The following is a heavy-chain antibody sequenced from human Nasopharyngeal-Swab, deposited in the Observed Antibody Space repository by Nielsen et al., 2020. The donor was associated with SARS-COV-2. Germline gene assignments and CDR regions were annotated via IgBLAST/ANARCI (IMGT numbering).Heavy chain of an antibody. CDR3: VRPRYCSAASCDRHSGVGLFDY. V-gene: IGHV1-8*01. CDR2: MNPNSGNT. CDR1: GYTFTSYD. Sequence: ASVKISCKASGYTFTSYDINCVRQASGQGLECVGWMNPNSGNTGYAQKFQGRVTMTRDTSITTAYMELSSLRSEDTAVYYCVRPRYCSAASCDRHSGVGLFDYWGQGTLVTVSS. D-gene: IGHD2-8*02. J-gene: IGHJ4*02.